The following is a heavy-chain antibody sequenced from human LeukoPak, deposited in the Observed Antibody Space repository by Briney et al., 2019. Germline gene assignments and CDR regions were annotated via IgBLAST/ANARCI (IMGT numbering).Heavy chain of an antibody. CDR1: GGSINDYY. CDR3: ARGVPYFDPSGDIYIDAFDI. D-gene: IGHD2-15*01. V-gene: IGHV4-59*01. Sequence: PSETLSLTCTVSGGSINDYYWTWSRQTPGKRLEWLGYIHSDGNTSYSPSLKRRVTMSVDTSKNHCSLRLSSVTTADTAVYYCARGVPYFDPSGDIYIDAFDIWGQGTMVTASS. J-gene: IGHJ3*02. CDR2: IHSDGNT.